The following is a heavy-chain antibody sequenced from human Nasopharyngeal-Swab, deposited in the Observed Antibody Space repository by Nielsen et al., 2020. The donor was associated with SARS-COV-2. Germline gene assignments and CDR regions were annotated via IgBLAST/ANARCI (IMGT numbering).Heavy chain of an antibody. V-gene: IGHV5-10-1*01. Sequence: VRQMPGKGLEWMGRIDPSDSYTNYSPSFQGHVTISADKSISTAYLQWSSLKASDTAMYYCARGSGDYVFDYWGQGTLVTVSS. J-gene: IGHJ4*02. D-gene: IGHD4-17*01. CDR3: ARGSGDYVFDY. CDR2: IDPSDSYT.